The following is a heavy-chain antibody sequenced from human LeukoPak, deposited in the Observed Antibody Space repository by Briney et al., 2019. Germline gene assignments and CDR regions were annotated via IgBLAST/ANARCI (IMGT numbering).Heavy chain of an antibody. V-gene: IGHV3-66*01. D-gene: IGHD5/OR15-5a*01. CDR2: IYRDGET. Sequence: GGSLRLSCAVSGFTVSRTYMSWVRQAPGKGLEWVSIIYRDGETHYADSVKGRFTISRDNSKNTVDLQMNSLRAEDSALYYCARDAPPYSVSPWGLDVWGQGTTVIVSS. CDR3: ARDAPPYSVSPWGLDV. J-gene: IGHJ6*02. CDR1: GFTVSRTY.